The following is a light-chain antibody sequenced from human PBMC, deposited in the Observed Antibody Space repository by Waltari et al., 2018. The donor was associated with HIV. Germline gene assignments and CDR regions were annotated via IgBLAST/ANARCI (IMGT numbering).Light chain of an antibody. V-gene: IGLV1-44*01. Sequence: QSVLTQPPSASGTPGQRVTIPSSGSSSNIGTKTVNWYQQLPGSAPKFLMYGNHVRPSGVPDRFSGSKSGTSASLAISGLRSEDEADYYCAAWDDSLNAWVFGGGTKVTVL. J-gene: IGLJ3*02. CDR2: GNH. CDR1: SSNIGTKT. CDR3: AAWDDSLNAWV.